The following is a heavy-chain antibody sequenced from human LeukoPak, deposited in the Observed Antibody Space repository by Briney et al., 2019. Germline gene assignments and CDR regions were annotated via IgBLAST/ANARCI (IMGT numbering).Heavy chain of an antibody. V-gene: IGHV3-7*03. CDR2: IKQDGSEK. CDR1: GFTFSSYW. Sequence: GGSLRLSCAASGFTFSSYWMSWVRQAPGKGLEWVANIKQDGSEKYYVDSVKGRFTISRDNAKNSLYLQMNSLRAGDTAVYYCASSVGTGYPFDYWGQGTLVTVSS. CDR3: ASSVGTGYPFDY. D-gene: IGHD2-15*01. J-gene: IGHJ4*02.